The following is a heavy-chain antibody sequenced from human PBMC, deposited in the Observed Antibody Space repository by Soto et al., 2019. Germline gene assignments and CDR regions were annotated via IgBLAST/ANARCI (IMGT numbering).Heavy chain of an antibody. CDR2: IRSKAYGGTT. CDR3: TSSDYDILTGYYGRQSDY. Sequence: KPGGSLRLSCTASGFTFGDYAMSWFRQAPGKGLEWVGFIRSKAYGGTTEYAASVKGRFTISRDDSKSIAYLQMNSLKTEDTAVYYCTSSDYDILTGYYGRQSDYWGQGTLVTVSS. D-gene: IGHD3-9*01. CDR1: GFTFGDYA. V-gene: IGHV3-49*05. J-gene: IGHJ4*02.